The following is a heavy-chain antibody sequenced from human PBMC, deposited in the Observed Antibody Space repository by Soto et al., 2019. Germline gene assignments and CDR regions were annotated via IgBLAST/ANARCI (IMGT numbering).Heavy chain of an antibody. CDR1: GYTFTGYY. V-gene: IGHV1-2*04. J-gene: IGHJ6*02. CDR2: INPNSGGT. D-gene: IGHD6-13*01. Sequence: ASVKVSCKASGYTFTGYYMHWVRQAPGQGLEWMGWINPNSGGTNYAQKFQGWVTMTRDTSISTAYMELSRLRSDDTAVYYCARDFSIAAEVGAIYYYGMDVWGQGTTVTVSS. CDR3: ARDFSIAAEVGAIYYYGMDV.